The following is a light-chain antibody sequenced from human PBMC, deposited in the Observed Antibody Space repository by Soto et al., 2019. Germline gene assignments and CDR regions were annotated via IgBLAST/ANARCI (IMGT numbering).Light chain of an antibody. Sequence: EIVLTQSPASLSLSPGEIATLACRASQSVDSYLVWYQQKPGQAPRLLIFGASNRATGIPARFSGSGSGTDFTLTINSLEPDDFAVYYCQQRDSWPITLGQGTRLEIK. CDR2: GAS. V-gene: IGKV3-11*01. CDR1: QSVDSY. J-gene: IGKJ5*01. CDR3: QQRDSWPIT.